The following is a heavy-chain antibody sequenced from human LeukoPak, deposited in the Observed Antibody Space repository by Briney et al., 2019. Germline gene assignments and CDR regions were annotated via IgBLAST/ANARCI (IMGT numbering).Heavy chain of an antibody. J-gene: IGHJ4*02. CDR2: VSSSSSV. CDR1: GFTFNRYS. Sequence: GGSLRLSCAASGFTFNRYSMNWVRQAPGKGLEWISYVSSSSSVFYVDSVKGRFTISRDNAKNSLYLQMNSLRAEDTAVYYCARDGVGYFDYWGQGTLVTVSS. D-gene: IGHD1-26*01. V-gene: IGHV3-48*01. CDR3: ARDGVGYFDY.